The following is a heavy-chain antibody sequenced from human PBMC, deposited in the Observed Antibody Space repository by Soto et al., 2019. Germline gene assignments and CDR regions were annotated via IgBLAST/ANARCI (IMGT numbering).Heavy chain of an antibody. CDR2: ISYDGSNK. V-gene: IGHV3-30*03. Sequence: GGSLRLSCAASGFTFSSYGMHWVRQAPGKGLEWVAVISYDGSNKYYADSVKGRFTISRDNSKNTLYLQMNSLRAEGTAVYYCASYSSSSGRYYYYGMDVWGQGTTVTVSS. CDR3: ASYSSSSGRYYYYGMDV. J-gene: IGHJ6*02. CDR1: GFTFSSYG. D-gene: IGHD6-6*01.